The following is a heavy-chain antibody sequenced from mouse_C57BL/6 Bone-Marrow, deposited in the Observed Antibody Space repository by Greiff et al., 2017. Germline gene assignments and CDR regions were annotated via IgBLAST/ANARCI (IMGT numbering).Heavy chain of an antibody. J-gene: IGHJ3*01. V-gene: IGHV1-26*01. CDR1: GYTFTDYY. CDR2: IYPRSGNT. Sequence: EVQLQQSGPELVKPGASVKISCKASGYTFTDYYMNWVKQSHGKSLEWIGEIYPRSGNTYYNEKFKGKATLTADKSSSTAYMELRSLTSEDSAVYFCARGVTLEGWFAYWGQGTLVTVSA. CDR3: ARGVTLEGWFAY. D-gene: IGHD2-13*01.